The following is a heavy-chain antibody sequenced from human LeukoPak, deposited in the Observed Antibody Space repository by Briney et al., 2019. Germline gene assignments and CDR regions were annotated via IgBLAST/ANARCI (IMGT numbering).Heavy chain of an antibody. CDR1: GYTLTGYY. J-gene: IGHJ4*02. D-gene: IGHD5-18*01. Sequence: ASVKVSCKASGYTLTGYYIHWVRQAPGQGLEWMGWINPNSGGTKFTQKFQGKITLTRDTSISTAYMELSRVRSDDTAIYYCATGPGYQVDNWGQGTLVTVSS. CDR2: INPNSGGT. CDR3: ATGPGYQVDN. V-gene: IGHV1-2*02.